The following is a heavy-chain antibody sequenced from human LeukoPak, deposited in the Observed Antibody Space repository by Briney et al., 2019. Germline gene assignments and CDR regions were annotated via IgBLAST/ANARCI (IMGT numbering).Heavy chain of an antibody. CDR1: GFTFTNAW. V-gene: IGHV3-15*07. CDR3: TTHGDYGGKSGFDY. Sequence: GGSLRLSCAASGFTFTNAWMNWVRQAPGKGLEWVGRIKTKTDGGTSDYAAPVKGRFTISRDDSKDTLYLQMNSLKTEDTAVYYCTTHGDYGGKSGFDYWGQGTLVTVSA. CDR2: IKTKTDGGTS. D-gene: IGHD4-23*01. J-gene: IGHJ4*02.